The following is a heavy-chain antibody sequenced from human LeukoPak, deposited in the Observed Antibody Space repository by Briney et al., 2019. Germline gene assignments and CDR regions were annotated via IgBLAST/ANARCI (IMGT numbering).Heavy chain of an antibody. CDR1: GYSFTSYW. D-gene: IGHD3-22*01. CDR3: ARRAYYDSSGYNWFDP. V-gene: IGHV5-51*01. J-gene: IGHJ5*02. CDR2: IYPGDSDT. Sequence: GESLQISCKGSGYSFTSYWIGWVRQMPGKGLEWMGIIYPGDSDTRYSPSFQGQVTISADKSISTAYLQWSSLKASDTAMYYCARRAYYDSSGYNWFDPWGQGTLVTVSS.